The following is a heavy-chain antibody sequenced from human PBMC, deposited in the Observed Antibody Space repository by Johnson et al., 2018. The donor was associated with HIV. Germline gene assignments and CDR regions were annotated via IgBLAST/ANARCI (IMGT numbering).Heavy chain of an antibody. Sequence: QVQLVESGGGLVQPGGSLRLSCAASGFTVSSYGMHWVRQAPGKGLEWVAFIWYDDSNEYYGESVKGRFTISRDNSKNTLYLQMSSLRAEDTAVYYCATSGSHFAFDIWGQGTMVTVSS. J-gene: IGHJ3*02. CDR1: GFTVSSYG. D-gene: IGHD1-26*01. V-gene: IGHV3-30*02. CDR3: ATSGSHFAFDI. CDR2: IWYDDSNE.